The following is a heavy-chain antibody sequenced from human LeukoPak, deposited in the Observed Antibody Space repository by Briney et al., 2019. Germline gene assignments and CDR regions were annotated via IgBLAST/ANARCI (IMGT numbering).Heavy chain of an antibody. J-gene: IGHJ4*02. Sequence: GGSLRLSCPASGFTFSSYSMSWVRQAPGQGLEWVSAISGSSDGTHYADSVKGWFTISRDNSKNALYLQMNSLRAEDTAVYYCARGGATATFDYWGQGTLVTVSS. CDR1: GFTFSSYS. D-gene: IGHD1-26*01. V-gene: IGHV3-23*01. CDR2: ISGSSDGT. CDR3: ARGGATATFDY.